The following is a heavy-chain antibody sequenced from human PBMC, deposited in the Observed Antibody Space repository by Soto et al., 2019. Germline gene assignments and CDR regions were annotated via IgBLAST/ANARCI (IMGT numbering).Heavy chain of an antibody. CDR3: ARESYGSGSYDGMDV. D-gene: IGHD3-10*01. CDR2: TYYRSKWYN. V-gene: IGHV6-1*01. CDR1: VDTLSSNPTA. J-gene: IGHJ6*02. Sequence: QTPSLTCFISVDTLSSNPTAWNWIRQSPSRGLQGLGRTYYRSKWYNDYAVSVKSRIDINPDTSKNQFSLQLNSVSPEDTAVYYCARESYGSGSYDGMDVWGQGTTVTVSS.